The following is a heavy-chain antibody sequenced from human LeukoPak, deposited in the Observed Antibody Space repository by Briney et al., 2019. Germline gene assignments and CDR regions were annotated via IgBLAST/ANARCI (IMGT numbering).Heavy chain of an antibody. CDR1: GYSFTSYW. D-gene: IGHD3/OR15-3a*01. CDR3: ARRDLSYYYGMDV. J-gene: IGHJ6*02. V-gene: IGHV5-51*01. CDR2: IYPGDSDT. Sequence: GESLKISCKGSGYSFTSYWIGRVRQMPGKGLEWMGIIYPGDSDTRYSPSFQGQVTISADKSISTAYLQWSSLKASDTAMYYCARRDLSYYYGMDVWGQGTTVTVSS.